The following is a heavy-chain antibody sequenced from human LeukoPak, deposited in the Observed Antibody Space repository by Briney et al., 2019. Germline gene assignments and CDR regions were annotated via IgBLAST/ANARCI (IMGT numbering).Heavy chain of an antibody. Sequence: SETLSLTCAVYGGSFSGYYWSWIRQPPGKGLEWIGETNHSGSTNYNPSLKSRVTISVDTSKNQFSLKLSSVTAADTAVYYCARIAGYSRVYYYYYYGMDVWGKGTTVTVSS. D-gene: IGHD6-13*01. CDR3: ARIAGYSRVYYYYYYGMDV. CDR2: TNHSGST. J-gene: IGHJ6*04. CDR1: GGSFSGYY. V-gene: IGHV4-34*01.